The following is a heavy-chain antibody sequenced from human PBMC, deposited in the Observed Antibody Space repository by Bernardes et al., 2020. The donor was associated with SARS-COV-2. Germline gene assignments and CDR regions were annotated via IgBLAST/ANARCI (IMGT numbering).Heavy chain of an antibody. J-gene: IGHJ2*01. CDR3: ARPGYYYAGSGYPYWYFDL. V-gene: IGHV4-39*01. CDR2: IYYSGST. Sequence: SETLSLTCLVSGDSINNKNYYWGWIRQPPGKGLEWIGSIYYSGSTYYNPSLESRVTISLDTSKNQFSLKLNSVTAADTAVYYCARPGYYYAGSGYPYWYFDLWGRGTVVTVSS. D-gene: IGHD3-22*01. CDR1: GDSINNKNYY.